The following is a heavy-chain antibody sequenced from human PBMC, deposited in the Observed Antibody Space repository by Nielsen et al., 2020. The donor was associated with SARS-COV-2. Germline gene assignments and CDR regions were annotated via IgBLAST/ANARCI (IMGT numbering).Heavy chain of an antibody. CDR3: ARWGGSSHYYYYYGMDV. Sequence: ASVKVSCKASGYTFTSYGISWVRQAPGQGLEWMGWISAYNGNTNYAQKLQGRVTMTTDTSTSTAYMELRSLRSDDTAVYYCARWGGSSHYYYYYGMDVWGQGTTVTVSS. CDR2: ISAYNGNT. J-gene: IGHJ6*02. D-gene: IGHD6-13*01. V-gene: IGHV1-18*01. CDR1: GYTFTSYG.